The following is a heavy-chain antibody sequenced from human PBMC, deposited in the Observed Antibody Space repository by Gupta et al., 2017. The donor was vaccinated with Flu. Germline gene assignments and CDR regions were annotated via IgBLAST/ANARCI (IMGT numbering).Heavy chain of an antibody. CDR2: VSHDGGQN. CDR1: GFTFSTYG. CDR3: AKDRVRRSSGYGMDL. J-gene: IGHJ6*02. Sequence: QVQLVESGGGVVQPGKSLRLSCAASGFTFSTYGMYWVRQAPGKGLEWVAVVSHDGGQNNYADSVKVRFTISRDNAKGTLYLEMNSLRSEDTALYYCAKDRVRRSSGYGMDLWGLGTTVTVSS. V-gene: IGHV3-30*18. D-gene: IGHD2-2*01.